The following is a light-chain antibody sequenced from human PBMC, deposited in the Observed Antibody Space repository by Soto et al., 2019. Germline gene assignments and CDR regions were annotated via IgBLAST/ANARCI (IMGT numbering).Light chain of an antibody. CDR3: QQSNSYSWT. CDR1: QSIGSW. J-gene: IGKJ1*01. V-gene: IGKV1-5*01. CDR2: DVS. Sequence: DIQMTQSPSTLSASVGDRVTITCRASQSIGSWLAWYQQKPGRAPKLLIYDVSSLESGVPSRFSGSGSGTEFTLTISSLQPDDFATYYCQQSNSYSWTFGQGTKV.